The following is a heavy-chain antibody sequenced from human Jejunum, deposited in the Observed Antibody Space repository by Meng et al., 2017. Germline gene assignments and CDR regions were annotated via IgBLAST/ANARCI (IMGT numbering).Heavy chain of an antibody. Sequence: QVQLVESGGGVVQPGRSLRLSWAASGYTFSTYGMHWVRQAPGKGLDWVAVIWYDGSKTYYADSVKGRFTISRDDSKNTLYLQMNSLRAEDTAVYYCARDPGIRYYYFDHWGQGALVTVSS. CDR1: GYTFSTYG. D-gene: IGHD3-3*02. CDR3: ARDPGIRYYYFDH. J-gene: IGHJ4*02. CDR2: IWYDGSKT. V-gene: IGHV3-33*01.